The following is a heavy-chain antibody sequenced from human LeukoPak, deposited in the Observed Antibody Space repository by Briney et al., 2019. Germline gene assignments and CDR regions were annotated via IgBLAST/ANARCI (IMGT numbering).Heavy chain of an antibody. V-gene: IGHV3-23*01. CDR2: ISGSGGST. Sequence: GGSLRLSCAASGSTFSSYAMSWVRQAPGKGLEWVSAISGSGGSTYYADSVKGRFTISRDNSKNTLYLQMNSLRAEDTAVYYCAKEGRIAAAGREGYYYYGMDVWGQGTTVTVSS. CDR1: GSTFSSYA. J-gene: IGHJ6*02. CDR3: AKEGRIAAAGREGYYYYGMDV. D-gene: IGHD6-13*01.